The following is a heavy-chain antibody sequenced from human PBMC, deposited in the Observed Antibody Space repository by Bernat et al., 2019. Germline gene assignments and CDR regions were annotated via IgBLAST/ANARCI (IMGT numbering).Heavy chain of an antibody. V-gene: IGHV3-30*02. CDR3: ARDVSTFDY. D-gene: IGHD2/OR15-2a*01. CDR1: GFTFSSYG. CDR2: IRYDGSNK. J-gene: IGHJ4*02. Sequence: QVQLVESGGGVVQPGGSLRLSCAASGFTFSSYGMHWVRQAPGKGLEWVAFIRYDGSNKYYADSVKGRFTISRDNSKNTLYLQMNSLRAEDTAVYYCARDVSTFDYWGQGTLVTVSS.